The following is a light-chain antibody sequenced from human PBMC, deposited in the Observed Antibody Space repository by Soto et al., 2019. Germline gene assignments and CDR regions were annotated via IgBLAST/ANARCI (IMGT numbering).Light chain of an antibody. Sequence: EIVLTQSPATLSLSPGEGATLSCRASQSVSSYLAWYQQKPGQAPRLLIYDASNRATGIPARFSGSGSGTDFTLTISSLEPEDFAVYYCQQRSNWPSMYTFGQGTKLEIK. CDR1: QSVSSY. J-gene: IGKJ2*01. CDR2: DAS. CDR3: QQRSNWPSMYT. V-gene: IGKV3-11*01.